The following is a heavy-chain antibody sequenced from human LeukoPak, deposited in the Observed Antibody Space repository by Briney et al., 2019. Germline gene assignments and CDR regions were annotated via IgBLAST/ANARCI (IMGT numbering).Heavy chain of an antibody. D-gene: IGHD3-10*01. CDR3: ARALVRGVVALQDY. Sequence: ASVKVSCKASGYTFTSYYMHLVRQAPGQGLEWMGWMNPNSGNTGYAQKFQGRVTMTRNTSISTAYMELSSLRSEDTAVYYCARALVRGVVALQDYWGQGTLVTVSS. CDR2: MNPNSGNT. V-gene: IGHV1-8*02. CDR1: GYTFTSYY. J-gene: IGHJ4*02.